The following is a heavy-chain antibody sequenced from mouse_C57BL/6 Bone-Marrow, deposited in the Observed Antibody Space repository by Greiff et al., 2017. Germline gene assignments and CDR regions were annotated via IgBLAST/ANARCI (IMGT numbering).Heavy chain of an antibody. CDR2: INPYNGGT. D-gene: IGHD1-1*01. CDR3: ARRIHYYGSSSRYFDV. J-gene: IGHJ1*03. Sequence: EVQLQQSGPVLVKPGASVKMSCKASGYTFTDYYMNWVKQSHGKSLEWIGVINPYNGGTSYNQKFKGKATLTVDKSSSTAYMELNSLTSEDSAVYYCARRIHYYGSSSRYFDVWGTGTTVTVSS. V-gene: IGHV1-19*01. CDR1: GYTFTDYY.